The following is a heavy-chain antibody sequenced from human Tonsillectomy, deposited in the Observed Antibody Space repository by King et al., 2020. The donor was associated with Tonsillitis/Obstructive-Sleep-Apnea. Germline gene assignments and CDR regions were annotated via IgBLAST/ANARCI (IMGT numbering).Heavy chain of an antibody. CDR1: GGSISSGGYY. J-gene: IGHJ4*02. Sequence: QLQESGPGLVKPSQTLSLTCTVSGGSISSGGYYWSWIRQHPGKGLEWIGYIYYSGSTYYNPSLKSRVTISVDTSKKQFFLKLSSVTAADTTVYYCAKDELESSSPFSFDYWGQGTLVTVSS. V-gene: IGHV4-31*03. CDR3: AKDELESSSPFSFDY. D-gene: IGHD6-6*01. CDR2: IYYSGST.